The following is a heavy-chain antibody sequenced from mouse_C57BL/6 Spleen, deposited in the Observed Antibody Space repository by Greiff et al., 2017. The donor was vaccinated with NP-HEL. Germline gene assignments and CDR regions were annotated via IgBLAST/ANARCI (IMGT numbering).Heavy chain of an antibody. CDR1: GYSFTSYY. D-gene: IGHD2-3*01. V-gene: IGHV1-66*01. Sequence: VKLMESGPELVKPGASVKISCKASGYSFTSYYIHWVKQRPGQGLEWIGWIYPGSGNTKYNEKFKGKATLTADTSSSTAYMQLSSLTSEDSAVYYCAREVYDGYSAWFAYWGQGTLVTVSA. J-gene: IGHJ3*01. CDR3: AREVYDGYSAWFAY. CDR2: IYPGSGNT.